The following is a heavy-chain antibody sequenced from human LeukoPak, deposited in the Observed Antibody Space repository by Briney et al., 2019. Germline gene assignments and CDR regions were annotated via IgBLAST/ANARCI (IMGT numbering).Heavy chain of an antibody. CDR3: APGAYDSSGYYRY. D-gene: IGHD3-22*01. Sequence: GGSLRLSCAASGFTFSSYGMHWVRQAPGKGLEWVAVISYDGSNKYYADSVKGRFTISRDNSKNTLYLQMNSLRAEGTAVYYCAPGAYDSSGYYRYWGQGTLVTVSS. CDR2: ISYDGSNK. J-gene: IGHJ4*02. V-gene: IGHV3-30*03. CDR1: GFTFSSYG.